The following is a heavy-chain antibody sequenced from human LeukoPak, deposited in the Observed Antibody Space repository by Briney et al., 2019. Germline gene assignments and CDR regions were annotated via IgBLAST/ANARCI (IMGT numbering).Heavy chain of an antibody. CDR1: GFTFSSYG. V-gene: IGHV3-30*02. D-gene: IGHD3-22*01. Sequence: QSGGSLRLSCAASGFTFSSYGMHWVRQAPGKGLEWVAFIRYDGSNKYYADSVKGRFTISRDNSKNTLYLQMNSLRAEDTAVYYCAKDKSTYYSTNWFDPWGQGTLVTVSS. CDR3: AKDKSTYYSTNWFDP. J-gene: IGHJ5*02. CDR2: IRYDGSNK.